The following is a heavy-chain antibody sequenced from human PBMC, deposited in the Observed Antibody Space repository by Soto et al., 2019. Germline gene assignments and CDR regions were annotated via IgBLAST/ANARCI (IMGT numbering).Heavy chain of an antibody. Sequence: QVQLQESGPGLVKPSQTLSLTCTVSGDSISVGYYWSWIRQHPGKGLEWIGYVSPSGTTYYNPSLKSRVSISTDTSKNQFSLEVSSVTAADTAVYYCARDRCSYGMDGWGQGTTVTVSS. CDR1: GDSISVGYY. CDR3: ARDRCSYGMDG. CDR2: VSPSGTT. J-gene: IGHJ6*02. D-gene: IGHD2-8*01. V-gene: IGHV4-31*03.